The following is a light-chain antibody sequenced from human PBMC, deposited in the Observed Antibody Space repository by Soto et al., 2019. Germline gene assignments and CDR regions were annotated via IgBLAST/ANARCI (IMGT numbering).Light chain of an antibody. J-gene: IGKJ5*01. CDR1: QDISNY. CDR3: QQYDNLHMT. V-gene: IGKV1-33*01. Sequence: DIQMTQSPSSLSASVGDRVTITCQASQDISNYLNWYQQKPGKAPKILIYEASNLETGVPSRFSGGGSGTDFSFTISSLQPEDIATYYCQQYDNLHMTFGQGTRLEIK. CDR2: EAS.